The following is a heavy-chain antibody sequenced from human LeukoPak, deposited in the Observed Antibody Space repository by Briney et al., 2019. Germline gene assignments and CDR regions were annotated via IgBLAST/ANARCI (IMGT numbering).Heavy chain of an antibody. Sequence: GRSLRLSCAASGFTFDDYAMHWVRQAPGKGLEWVSGISWNSGSIGCADSVKGRFTISRDNAKNSLYLQMNSLRAEDTALYYCAKEGSRIAAAGTGYFDYWGQGALVTVSS. D-gene: IGHD6-13*01. J-gene: IGHJ4*02. CDR3: AKEGSRIAAAGTGYFDY. V-gene: IGHV3-9*01. CDR2: ISWNSGSI. CDR1: GFTFDDYA.